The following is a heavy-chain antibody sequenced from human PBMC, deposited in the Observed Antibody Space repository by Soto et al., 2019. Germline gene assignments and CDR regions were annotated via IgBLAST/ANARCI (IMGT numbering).Heavy chain of an antibody. CDR1: GGSISSSSYY. D-gene: IGHD5-12*01. Sequence: SETLSLTCTVSGGSISSSSYYWGWIRQPPGKGLEWIGSIYYSGSTYYNPSLKSRVTISVDTSKNQFSLKLSSVTAADTAVYYCARQGEMATILHYFDYWGQGTLVTVSS. V-gene: IGHV4-39*01. CDR3: ARQGEMATILHYFDY. J-gene: IGHJ4*02. CDR2: IYYSGST.